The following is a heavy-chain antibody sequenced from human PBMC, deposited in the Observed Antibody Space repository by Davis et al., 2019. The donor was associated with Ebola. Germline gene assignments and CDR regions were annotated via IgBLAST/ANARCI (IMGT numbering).Heavy chain of an antibody. Sequence: MPSETLSLTCTVSGGSISSYYWSWIRQPPGKGLEWIGYIYYSGSTNYNPSLKSRVTISVDTSKNQFSLKLSSVTAADTAVYYCARFKGVWSGLVPYYGMDVWGQGTTVTVSS. CDR2: IYYSGST. V-gene: IGHV4-59*01. CDR3: ARFKGVWSGLVPYYGMDV. CDR1: GGSISSYY. D-gene: IGHD3-3*01. J-gene: IGHJ6*02.